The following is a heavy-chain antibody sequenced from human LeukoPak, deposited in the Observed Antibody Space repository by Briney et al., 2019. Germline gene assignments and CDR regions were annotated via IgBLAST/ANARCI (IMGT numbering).Heavy chain of an antibody. CDR3: AREIRYFDL. Sequence: AGSLRLSCAASGFTFSSYSMNWVRPAPGKGLEWVSYISSSSSTIYYADPVKGRFTISRDNSKNTLYLQMNSLRAEDTAVYYCAREIRYFDLWGRGTLVTVSS. CDR2: ISSSSSTI. V-gene: IGHV3-48*01. J-gene: IGHJ2*01. CDR1: GFTFSSYS.